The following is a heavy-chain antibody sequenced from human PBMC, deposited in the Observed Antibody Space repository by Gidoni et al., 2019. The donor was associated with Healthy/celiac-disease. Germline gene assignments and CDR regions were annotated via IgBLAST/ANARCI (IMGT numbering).Heavy chain of an antibody. V-gene: IGHV3-33*01. Sequence: QVQLVESGGGVVQPGRSLRLPCAASVFPFSSYGFHWFRQAPGKGLEWVAVIWYDGSNKYYADSVKGRFTISRDNSKNTLYLQMNSLRAEDTAVYYCARDLTNIVVVPAAISKGGYSGYDLVYWGQGTLVTVSS. J-gene: IGHJ4*02. CDR1: VFPFSSYG. CDR2: IWYDGSNK. CDR3: ARDLTNIVVVPAAISKGGYSGYDLVY. D-gene: IGHD2-2*01.